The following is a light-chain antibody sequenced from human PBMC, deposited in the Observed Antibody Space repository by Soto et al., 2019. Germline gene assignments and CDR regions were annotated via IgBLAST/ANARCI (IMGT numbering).Light chain of an antibody. V-gene: IGKV1-39*01. J-gene: IGKJ1*01. CDR1: QNINNY. CDR3: QQTYVTPPWA. Sequence: DIQMTQSPSSLSASVGDRVTMTCRASQNINNYLNWYQQKPGKAPKLLIFAAANLEIGIPSRFSGSGSGTDFTLSISNLQPEDFATYFCQQTYVTPPWAFGQGTKV. CDR2: AAA.